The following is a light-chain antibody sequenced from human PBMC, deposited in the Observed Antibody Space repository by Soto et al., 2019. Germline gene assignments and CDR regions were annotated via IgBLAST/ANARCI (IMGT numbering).Light chain of an antibody. CDR2: DVS. V-gene: IGLV2-14*01. CDR3: SSYTSSSTRV. J-gene: IGLJ1*01. CDR1: SRDIGNYNY. Sequence: QSALTQPASVSGSPGQSITISCTGTSRDIGNYNYVSWYQQHPGKAPKLMIYDVSNRPSGVSNRFSGSKSANAASLTISGLQGEDEADYYCSSYTSSSTRVFGTGTKVT.